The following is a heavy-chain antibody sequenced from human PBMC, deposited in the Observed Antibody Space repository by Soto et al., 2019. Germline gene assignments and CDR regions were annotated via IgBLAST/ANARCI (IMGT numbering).Heavy chain of an antibody. V-gene: IGHV3-48*02. D-gene: IGHD3-10*01. J-gene: IGHJ4*02. Sequence: PGGSLRLSCAASGFTISSYSMNWVRQAPGKGLEWVSYISSSSSTIYYADSVKGRFTISRDNAKNSLYLQMNSLRDEDTAVYYCASDCMVGGVNYDYWGQGTLVTVSS. CDR2: ISSSSSTI. CDR1: GFTISSYS. CDR3: ASDCMVGGVNYDY.